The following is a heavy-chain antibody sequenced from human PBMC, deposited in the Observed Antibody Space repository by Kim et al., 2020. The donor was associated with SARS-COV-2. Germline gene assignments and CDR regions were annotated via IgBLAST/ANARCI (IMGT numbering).Heavy chain of an antibody. Sequence: SETLSLTCAVYGGSFSDSCWSWIRQPPGKGLEWIGQINHHASANSTPSLERLVTRSIDTTKNQYSLKLRYVTAADTAVYYCASGRVGFSMLVVVITASEYYFDYWGRGTLVTVSS. CDR2: INHHASA. J-gene: IGHJ4*02. CDR3: ASGRVGFSMLVVVITASEYYFDY. V-gene: IGHV4-34*01. D-gene: IGHD3-22*01. CDR1: GGSFSDSC.